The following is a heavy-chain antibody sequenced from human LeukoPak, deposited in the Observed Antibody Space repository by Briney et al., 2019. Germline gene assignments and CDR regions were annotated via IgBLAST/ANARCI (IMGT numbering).Heavy chain of an antibody. CDR2: IYYSGST. V-gene: IGHV4-59*11. CDR3: ARDYNPGYSSSWYWDNWFDP. D-gene: IGHD6-13*01. Sequence: PSETLSLTCTVSGGSISSHYWSCIRQPPGKGLEWIGYIYYSGSTNYNPSLKSRVTISVDTSKNQFSLKLSSVTAADTAVYYCARDYNPGYSSSWYWDNWFDPWGQGTLVTVSS. J-gene: IGHJ5*02. CDR1: GGSISSHY.